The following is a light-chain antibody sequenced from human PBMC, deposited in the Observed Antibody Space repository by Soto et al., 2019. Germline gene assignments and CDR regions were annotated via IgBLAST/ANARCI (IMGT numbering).Light chain of an antibody. V-gene: IGLV2-8*01. CDR2: EVN. CDR1: SSDVGGYNY. CDR3: SSYAGSSNV. Sequence: QSALTQPPSASGSPGQSVAISCTGTSSDVGGYNYVSWYQQHPGKAPKLMIYEVNKWPSGVPDRFSGSKSGNTASLTVPGLQAEDEADYYCSSYAGSSNVFGTGTKLTVL. J-gene: IGLJ1*01.